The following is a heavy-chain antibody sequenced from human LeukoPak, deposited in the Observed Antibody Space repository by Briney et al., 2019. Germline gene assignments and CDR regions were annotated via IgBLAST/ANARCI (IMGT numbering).Heavy chain of an antibody. CDR2: IWYDGSNK. V-gene: IGHV3-33*01. Sequence: GRSLRLSCAASGSTFSSYGMHWVRQAPGKGLEWVAVIWYDGSNKYYADSVKGRFTISRDNSKNTLYLQMNSLRAEDTAVYYCARNKGSGYDKGFDYWGQGTLVTVSS. D-gene: IGHD5-12*01. CDR3: ARNKGSGYDKGFDY. CDR1: GSTFSSYG. J-gene: IGHJ4*02.